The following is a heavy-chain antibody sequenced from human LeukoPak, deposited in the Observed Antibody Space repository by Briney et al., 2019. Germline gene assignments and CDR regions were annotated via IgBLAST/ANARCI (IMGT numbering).Heavy chain of an antibody. CDR1: GFTFSSYS. Sequence: GGSLRLSCAASGFTFSSYSMNWVRQAPGKGLEWVSYISSSSSTIYYADSVKGRFTISRDNAKNSLYLQMNSLRDEDTAVYYCATGLPMVQGVIFGYWGQGTLVTVSS. V-gene: IGHV3-48*02. D-gene: IGHD3-10*01. CDR2: ISSSSSTI. CDR3: ATGLPMVQGVIFGY. J-gene: IGHJ4*02.